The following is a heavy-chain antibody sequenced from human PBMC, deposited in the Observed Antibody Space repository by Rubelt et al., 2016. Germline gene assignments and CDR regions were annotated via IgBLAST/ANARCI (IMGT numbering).Heavy chain of an antibody. D-gene: IGHD3-3*01. Sequence: QVQLVQSGAEVKKPGASVKVSCKASGYTFTSYGISWVRQAPGQGLEWMGWISAYNGNTNYAQKLQGRVTMTTDTSTSTAYMELRSLGSDDTAVYYCARGRRETFTIFGVVIHSDFDYWGQGTLVTVSS. CDR2: ISAYNGNT. V-gene: IGHV1-18*01. CDR1: GYTFTSYG. J-gene: IGHJ4*02. CDR3: ARGRRETFTIFGVVIHSDFDY.